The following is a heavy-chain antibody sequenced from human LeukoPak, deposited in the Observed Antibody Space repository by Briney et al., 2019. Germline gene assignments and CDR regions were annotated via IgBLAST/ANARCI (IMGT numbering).Heavy chain of an antibody. CDR2: IYHSGST. V-gene: IGHV4-30-2*01. Sequence: SQTLSLTCTVSGGSISSGGYYWSWIRQPPGKGLEWIGYIYHSGSTYYNPSLKSRVTISVDRSKNQFSVMLTPVTAADTAIYYCARNGYYSADYWGQGTLVTVSS. D-gene: IGHD4-17*01. CDR3: ARNGYYSADY. J-gene: IGHJ4*02. CDR1: GGSISSGGYY.